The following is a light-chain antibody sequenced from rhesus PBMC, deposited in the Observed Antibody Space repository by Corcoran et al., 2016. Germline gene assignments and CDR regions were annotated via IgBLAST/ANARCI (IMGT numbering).Light chain of an antibody. Sequence: QAAPTQPPSVSGSPGQSVTISCTGTSSDVGGYNYVSWYQQHPGKAPKLMIYGVSKRPSGVSDRFSGSKSGNTASLTISGLQAEDEADYYCGSYTTSSTYIFGAGTRLTVL. V-gene: IGLV2S7*01. CDR2: GVS. J-gene: IGLJ1*01. CDR3: GSYTTSSTYI. CDR1: SSDVGGYNY.